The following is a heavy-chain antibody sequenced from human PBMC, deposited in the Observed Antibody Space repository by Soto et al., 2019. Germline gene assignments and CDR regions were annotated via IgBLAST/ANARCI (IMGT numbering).Heavy chain of an antibody. CDR2: ISYDGVNE. V-gene: IGHV3-30-3*01. CDR1: GFTFRNFA. CDR3: ARDTGDSGFSPNYYAAPTD. D-gene: IGHD1-26*01. Sequence: PGGSLRLSCGASGFTFRNFAMHWVCQAPGKGLEWVALISYDGVNEFYAESVKGRFTISRDNSKNTLYLQMNSLKTEDTAVYYCARDTGDSGFSPNYYAAPTDWGQGTLVTVSS. J-gene: IGHJ4*02.